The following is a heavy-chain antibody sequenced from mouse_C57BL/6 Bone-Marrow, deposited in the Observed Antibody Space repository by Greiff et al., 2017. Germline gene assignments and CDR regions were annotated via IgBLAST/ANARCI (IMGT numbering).Heavy chain of an antibody. D-gene: IGHD2-4*01. J-gene: IGHJ4*01. CDR1: GFSLTSYG. CDR2: IWRGGST. V-gene: IGHV2-5*01. CDR3: GRLRPFYYAMDY. Sequence: QVQLQQSGPGLVQPSQSLSITCTVSGFSLTSYGVHWVRQSPGKGLEWLGVIWRGGSTDYNAAFMSRLSITKDNSKSQVFFKMNSLQADDTAIYYCGRLRPFYYAMDYGGQGTSVTVSS.